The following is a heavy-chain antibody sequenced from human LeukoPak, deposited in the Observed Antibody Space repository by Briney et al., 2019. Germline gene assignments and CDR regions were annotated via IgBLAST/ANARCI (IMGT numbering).Heavy chain of an antibody. Sequence: GGSLRLSCAASGFTFADYTMHWVRRGPGKGLEWVSLFSWNGGTTHYADSVKGRFTMSRDNSKNSLYLQMNSLTIDDTALYFCTRDIEEFGSGHYAFDLWGQGTLVTVSS. D-gene: IGHD3-10*01. CDR1: GFTFADYT. V-gene: IGHV3-43*01. J-gene: IGHJ3*01. CDR2: FSWNGGTT. CDR3: TRDIEEFGSGHYAFDL.